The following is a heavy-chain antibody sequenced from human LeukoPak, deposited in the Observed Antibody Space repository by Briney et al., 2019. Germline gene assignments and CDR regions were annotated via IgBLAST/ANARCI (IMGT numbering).Heavy chain of an antibody. CDR1: GYTCSYFY. CDR2: ITPKSGDT. Sequence: GASVTVSCKAAGYTCSYFYIHWVRQAPGQGLEYVGWITPKSGDTYSPQRFQGRVTMTRDASISTAYMELSSLRSDDTAVYFCARVRLADERAWAYWGQGTLVTVSS. D-gene: IGHD3-3*02. V-gene: IGHV1-2*02. J-gene: IGHJ4*02. CDR3: ARVRLADERAWAY.